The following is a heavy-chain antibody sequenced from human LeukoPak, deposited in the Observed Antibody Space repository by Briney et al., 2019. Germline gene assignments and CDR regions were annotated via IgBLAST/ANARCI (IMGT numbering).Heavy chain of an antibody. CDR2: LFHSGTT. CDR3: ARQGYGRSSFFDH. D-gene: IGHD6-6*01. V-gene: IGHV4-39*01. CDR1: GDSVSTNLYY. Sequence: SETLSLTCTVSGDSVSTNLYYWGWIRQPPGKGLEWIGNLFHSGTTYYNPSLKSRVSISVHTSKNHFSLKMNSVTAADTAVYYCARQGYGRSSFFDHWGQGPLVTVSS. J-gene: IGHJ4*02.